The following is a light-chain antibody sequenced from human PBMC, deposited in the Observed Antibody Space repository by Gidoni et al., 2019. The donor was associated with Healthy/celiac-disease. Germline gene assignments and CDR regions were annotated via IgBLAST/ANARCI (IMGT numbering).Light chain of an antibody. J-gene: IGKJ4*01. CDR3: QQFNSYPLT. CDR1: QGISSA. V-gene: IGKV1-13*02. CDR2: DAS. Sequence: AIQLTQSPSPLSASVGDRVTITCRASQGISSALAWYQQKPGKAPKLLVYDASSLESGVPSRFSGSGSGTDFTLTSSSLQPEDFATCYYQQFNSYPLTFXGXTKVEIK.